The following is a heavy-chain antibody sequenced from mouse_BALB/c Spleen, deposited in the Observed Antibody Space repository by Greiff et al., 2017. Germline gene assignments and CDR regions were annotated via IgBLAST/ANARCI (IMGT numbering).Heavy chain of an antibody. D-gene: IGHD2-2*01. J-gene: IGHJ1*01. CDR3: ARWDYGYDEDWYFDV. CDR1: GYTFTSYW. V-gene: IGHV1-87*01. CDR2: IYPGDGDT. Sequence: QVQLQQSGAELARPGASVKLSCKASGYTFTSYWMQWVKQRPGQGLEWIGAIYPGDGDTRYTQKFKGKATLTADKSSSTAYMQLSSLASEDSAVYYCARWDYGYDEDWYFDVWGAGTTVTVSS.